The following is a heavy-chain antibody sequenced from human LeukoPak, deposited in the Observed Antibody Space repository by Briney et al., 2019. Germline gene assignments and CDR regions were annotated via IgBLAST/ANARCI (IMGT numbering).Heavy chain of an antibody. CDR1: GGSVSSGSYY. D-gene: IGHD3-22*01. CDR3: ARDPSGYFNY. Sequence: SDTLSLTCTVSGGSVSSGSYYWSWIRQPPGKGLEWIGYIYDSGSTNYSPSLKSRVTISVGTSKNQFSLKLSSVTAADTAVYYCARDPSGYFNYWGQGTLVTVSS. V-gene: IGHV4-61*01. CDR2: IYDSGST. J-gene: IGHJ4*02.